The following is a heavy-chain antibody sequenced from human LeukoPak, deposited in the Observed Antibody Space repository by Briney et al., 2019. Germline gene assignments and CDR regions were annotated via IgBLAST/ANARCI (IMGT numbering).Heavy chain of an antibody. CDR2: IHYNGQA. V-gene: IGHV4-39*07. D-gene: IGHD2-15*01. J-gene: IGHJ4*02. CDR3: ARLSGEIIVVGAGIDS. Sequence: SETLSLTCTVSGGSISGSNYYWGWIRQAPGRGLEWIGSIHYNGQAYYNPSRASRVTISVDTSRNQFSLKLVSVTAADTAVYYCARLSGEIIVVGAGIDSWGQGTLVLVSS. CDR1: GGSISGSNYY.